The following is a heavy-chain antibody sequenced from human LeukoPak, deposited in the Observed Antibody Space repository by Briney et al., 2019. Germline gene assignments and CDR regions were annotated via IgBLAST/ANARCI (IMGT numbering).Heavy chain of an antibody. CDR2: IKEDGTET. Sequence: GGSLRLSCAASGFMFSSNWMSWVRLAPGKGLEWVANIKEDGTETYYVDSVKGRFTISRDNAKNSLYLQMNSLRVEDTAVYYCAKGGRSLKTYGGQGTLVTVSS. D-gene: IGHD1-14*01. CDR3: AKGGRSLKTY. J-gene: IGHJ4*02. V-gene: IGHV3-7*03. CDR1: GFMFSSNW.